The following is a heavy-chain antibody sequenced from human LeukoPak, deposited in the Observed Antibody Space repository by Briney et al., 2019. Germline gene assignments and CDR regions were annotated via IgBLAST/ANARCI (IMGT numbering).Heavy chain of an antibody. Sequence: SVKVSCKASGGTFSSYAISWVRQAPGQGLEWMGGIIPIFGTANYAQKFQGRVTMTEDTSTDTAYMELSSLRSEDTAVYYCATGGRIMITFGGVIALERWGQGTLVTVSS. D-gene: IGHD3-16*02. J-gene: IGHJ4*02. CDR1: GGTFSSYA. CDR2: IIPIFGTA. V-gene: IGHV1-69*06. CDR3: ATGGRIMITFGGVIALER.